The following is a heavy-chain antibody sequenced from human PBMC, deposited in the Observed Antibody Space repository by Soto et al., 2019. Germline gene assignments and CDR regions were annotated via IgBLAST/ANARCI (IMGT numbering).Heavy chain of an antibody. Sequence: EVQLVETGGGLIQPGGSLRLSCAASGFTVSSNYMSWVRQAPGKGLEWVSVIYSGGSTYYADSVKGRFTISRDNSKNTLYLQMNSLRGEDTAVYYCARDRGVSPPNYYYYGMDVWGQGTTVTVSS. D-gene: IGHD3-10*01. CDR1: GFTVSSNY. CDR2: IYSGGST. J-gene: IGHJ6*02. CDR3: ARDRGVSPPNYYYYGMDV. V-gene: IGHV3-53*02.